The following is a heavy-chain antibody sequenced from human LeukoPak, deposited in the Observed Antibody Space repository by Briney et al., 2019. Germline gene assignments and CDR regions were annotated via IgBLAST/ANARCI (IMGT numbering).Heavy chain of an antibody. CDR3: AKVQRLLLWFGEFDP. V-gene: IGHV3-23*01. J-gene: IGHJ5*02. Sequence: GGSLRLSCAASGFTFSSYGMSWVRQAPGKGLEWVSAISGSGGSTYYADSVKGRFTISRDNSKNTLYLQMNSLRAEDTAVYYCAKVQRLLLWFGEFDPWGQGTLVTVSS. CDR1: GFTFSSYG. CDR2: ISGSGGST. D-gene: IGHD3-10*01.